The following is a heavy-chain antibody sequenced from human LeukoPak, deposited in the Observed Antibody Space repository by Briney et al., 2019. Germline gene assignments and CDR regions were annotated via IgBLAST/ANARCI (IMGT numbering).Heavy chain of an antibody. D-gene: IGHD3-22*01. CDR1: GYTFTSYG. CDR2: ISAYNGNT. J-gene: IGHJ4*02. CDR3: ARDDVILNGPYHYYDSSGYYYVR. Sequence: ASVKVSCKASGYTFTSYGISWVRQAPGQGLEWMGWISAYNGNTNYAQELQGRVTMTTDTSTSTAYMELRSLRSDDTAVYYCARDDVILNGPYHYYDSSGYYYVRWGQGTLVTVSS. V-gene: IGHV1-18*01.